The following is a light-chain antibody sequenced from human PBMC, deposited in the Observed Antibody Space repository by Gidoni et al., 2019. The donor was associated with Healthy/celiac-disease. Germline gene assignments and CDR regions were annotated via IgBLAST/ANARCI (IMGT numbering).Light chain of an antibody. CDR1: QGVSRY. Sequence: EMVLTQSPATLSLSPGERATLSCRASQGVSRYLAWYQQKPGQAPRLLIYDASNRATGIPARFSGSGPVTDFTLTISSLEPVDFAVYYCQQRGTFGQGTKLEIK. CDR3: QQRGT. J-gene: IGKJ2*01. CDR2: DAS. V-gene: IGKV3D-11*01.